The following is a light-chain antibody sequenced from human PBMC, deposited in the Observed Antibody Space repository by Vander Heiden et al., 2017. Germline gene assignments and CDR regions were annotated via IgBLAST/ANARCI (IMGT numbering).Light chain of an antibody. CDR3: QQDNSYPST. Sequence: DIQMTQSPSTLSASVGDRVTITCRASQSISSWLAWYQQKPGKAPKLLIYKASSLESGVPSRFSGSGSGTEFTLTISSLQPDDFATYYCQQDNSYPSTFAYGAKVEIK. J-gene: IGKJ1*01. CDR1: QSISSW. CDR2: KAS. V-gene: IGKV1-5*03.